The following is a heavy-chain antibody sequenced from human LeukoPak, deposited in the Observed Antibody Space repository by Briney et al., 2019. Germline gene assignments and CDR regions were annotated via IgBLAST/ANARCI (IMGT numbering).Heavy chain of an antibody. J-gene: IGHJ3*02. V-gene: IGHV1-46*03. Sequence: ASVKVSCKASGGTFTSYYMHWVRQAPGQGLEWMGIINPSGGSTSYAQKFQGRVTMTRDTSTSTVYMELSSLRSEDTAVYYCARGISSGSYYEAFDIWGQGTMVTVSS. D-gene: IGHD1-26*01. CDR3: ARGISSGSYYEAFDI. CDR1: GGTFTSYY. CDR2: INPSGGST.